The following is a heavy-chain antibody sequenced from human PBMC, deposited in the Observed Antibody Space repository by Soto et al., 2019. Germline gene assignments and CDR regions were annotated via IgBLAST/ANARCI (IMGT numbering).Heavy chain of an antibody. CDR1: GGSFSGYY. Sequence: SETLSLTCAVYGGSFSGYYWTWIRQPPGKGLEWVGDIGHRGSATYSPSLKSRVPMSVDTSKNQFSLHLTSVTAADTAVYYCTKDYIGADAFDIWGQGAMVTVSS. D-gene: IGHD2-15*01. CDR3: TKDYIGADAFDI. J-gene: IGHJ3*02. V-gene: IGHV4-34*03. CDR2: IGHRGSA.